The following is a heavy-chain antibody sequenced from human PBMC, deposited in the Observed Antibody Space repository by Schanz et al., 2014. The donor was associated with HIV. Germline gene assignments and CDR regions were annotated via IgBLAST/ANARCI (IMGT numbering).Heavy chain of an antibody. J-gene: IGHJ4*02. Sequence: EVQLVESGGGLVQPGGSLRLSCAASGFTFGSFAITWVRQPPGKGLEWVSVMTTNDRIYYAESVKGRFTISRDTSTNTLYLQMSGLRAEDTAVYYCAKDGSLDYDNSGYYATWGQGTLVTVSS. V-gene: IGHV3-23*04. CDR3: AKDGSLDYDNSGYYAT. D-gene: IGHD3-22*01. CDR2: MTTNDRI. CDR1: GFTFGSFA.